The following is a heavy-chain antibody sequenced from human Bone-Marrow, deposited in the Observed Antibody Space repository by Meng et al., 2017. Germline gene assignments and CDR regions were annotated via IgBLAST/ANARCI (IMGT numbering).Heavy chain of an antibody. CDR2: IYWDDDK. CDR1: GFSLSTTGVG. J-gene: IGHJ3*02. CDR3: ARRYYYDGRGQKAFDI. V-gene: IGHV2-5*02. Sequence: SGPTLVKPTQTLTLTCTFSGFSLSTTGVGVIWIRQSPGKALEWLALIYWDDDKRYSPALKSRLTITKDTSKNQVVLTITNMDPVETATYYCARRYYYDGRGQKAFDIWGQGTVVTVSS. D-gene: IGHD3-22*01.